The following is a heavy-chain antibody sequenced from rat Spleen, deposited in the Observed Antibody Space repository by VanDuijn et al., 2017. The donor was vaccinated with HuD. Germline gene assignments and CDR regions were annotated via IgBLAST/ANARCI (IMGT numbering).Heavy chain of an antibody. CDR1: GFTLSDYN. CDR3: TRSYNSGYDFDY. V-gene: IGHV5-7*01. Sequence: EVQLVESGGGLVQPGRSLKLSCEVSGFTLSDYNMAWVRQAPRKGLEWVAYISYDGGITYYPDSLKGRFTISRDNAKSTLYLQMNSLRSEDTATYYCTRSYNSGYDFDYWGQGVMVTVSS. J-gene: IGHJ2*01. D-gene: IGHD4-3*01. CDR2: ISYDGGIT.